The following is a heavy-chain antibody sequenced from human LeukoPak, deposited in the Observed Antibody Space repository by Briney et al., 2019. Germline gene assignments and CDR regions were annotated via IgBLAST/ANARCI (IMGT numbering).Heavy chain of an antibody. J-gene: IGHJ4*02. CDR2: IYYSGST. D-gene: IGHD6-25*01. Sequence: SETLSLTCTVSGGSISSYYWSWIRQPPGKGLEWIGYIYYSGSTNHNPSLKSRVTISVDTSKNQFSLKLSSVTAADTAVYYCARVFIAAGAYFDYWGQGTLVTVSS. V-gene: IGHV4-59*12. CDR3: ARVFIAAGAYFDY. CDR1: GGSISSYY.